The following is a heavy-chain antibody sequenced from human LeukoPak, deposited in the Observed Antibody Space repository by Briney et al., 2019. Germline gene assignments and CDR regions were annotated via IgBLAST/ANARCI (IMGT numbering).Heavy chain of an antibody. CDR3: ARDQTRTYCSSASCYRWNFDL. V-gene: IGHV3-20*04. CDR1: GFTFDDYG. D-gene: IGHD2-2*01. CDR2: INWNGGDT. Sequence: PGGSLRLSCAASGFTFDDYGMSWVRQAPGKGLEWVSGINWNGGDTGYADSVRGRFIISRDNAKNSLYLQMNSLRAEDTALYFCARDQTRTYCSSASCYRWNFDLWGRGTLVTVSS. J-gene: IGHJ2*01.